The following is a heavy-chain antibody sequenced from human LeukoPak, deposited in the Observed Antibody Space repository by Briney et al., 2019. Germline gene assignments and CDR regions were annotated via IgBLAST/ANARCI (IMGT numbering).Heavy chain of an antibody. V-gene: IGHV4-59*08. J-gene: IGHJ4*02. CDR1: GESFSGYY. Sequence: SETLSLTCAVYGESFSGYYWSWIRQPPGKGLEWIGYIYYSGSTNYNPSLKSRVTISVDTSKNQFSLKLSSVTAADTAVYYCARYDVWGSYRAFDYWGQGTLVTVSS. CDR2: IYYSGST. D-gene: IGHD3-16*02. CDR3: ARYDVWGSYRAFDY.